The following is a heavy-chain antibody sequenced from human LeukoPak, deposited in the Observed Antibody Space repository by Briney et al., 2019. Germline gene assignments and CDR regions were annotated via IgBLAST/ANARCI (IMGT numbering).Heavy chain of an antibody. J-gene: IGHJ4*02. D-gene: IGHD3-22*01. Sequence: GGSLRLSCAASGFTFSNYWLTWVRQAPGQGLEWVANIKQDGSEKHYVDSVKGRFTISRDNAKNSLYLQMNSLRAEDTAVYYCARAALRVRRGNYQDTSGYYYFDYWGQGTLVTVSS. CDR2: IKQDGSEK. V-gene: IGHV3-7*03. CDR3: ARAALRVRRGNYQDTSGYYYFDY. CDR1: GFTFSNYW.